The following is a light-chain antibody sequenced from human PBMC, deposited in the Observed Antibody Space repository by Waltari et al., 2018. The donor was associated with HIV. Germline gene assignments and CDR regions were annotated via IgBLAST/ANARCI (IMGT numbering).Light chain of an antibody. J-gene: IGLJ2*01. CDR3: QVWDFRSDEVI. CDR1: DIGSKR. CDR2: DDD. V-gene: IGLV3-21*02. Sequence: SYMLTQSPSVSVAPGQTAAITCGGNDIGSKRVHWYQHKSGQAPVIIIYDDDDRPSGIPERFSGSNSANTATLTITRVEAGDEADYFCQVWDFRSDEVIFGGGTKMTVL.